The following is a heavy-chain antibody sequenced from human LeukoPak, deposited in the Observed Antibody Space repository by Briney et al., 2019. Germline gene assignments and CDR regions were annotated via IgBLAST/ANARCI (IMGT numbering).Heavy chain of an antibody. Sequence: SVEVSCKASGGTFSSYAISWVRQAPGQGLEWMGGIIPIFGTANYAQKFQGRVTITADESTSTAYMELSSLRSEDTAVYYCARREAPPSSWFQFDYWGQGTLVTVSS. CDR2: IIPIFGTA. J-gene: IGHJ4*02. V-gene: IGHV1-69*01. CDR3: ARREAPPSSWFQFDY. D-gene: IGHD6-13*01. CDR1: GGTFSSYA.